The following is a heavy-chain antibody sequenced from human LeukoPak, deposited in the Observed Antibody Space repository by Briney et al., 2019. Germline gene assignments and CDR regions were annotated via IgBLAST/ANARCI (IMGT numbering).Heavy chain of an antibody. D-gene: IGHD4-23*01. Sequence: GGSLRLSCAASGFKFSDHYIDWVRQAPGKGLEWVGRSRNKASSYTTEYAASVEGRFTISRDVSESSLYLQMNSLRTEDTAVYYCARSTVVTPYYFDYWGQGTLVTVSS. J-gene: IGHJ4*02. CDR1: GFKFSDHY. CDR2: SRNKASSYTT. V-gene: IGHV3-72*01. CDR3: ARSTVVTPYYFDY.